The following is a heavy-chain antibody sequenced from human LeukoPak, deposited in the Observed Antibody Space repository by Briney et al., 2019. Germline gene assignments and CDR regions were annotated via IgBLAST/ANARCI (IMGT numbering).Heavy chain of an antibody. Sequence: GESLRLSCAASGFMFSDYFMSWIRQAPGKELEWISYISSNSKYTKYADSVKGRFTISRDNAKKSLYLQMNSLRAEDTAVYYCARDNGNKYYFDYWGQETLVTVPS. J-gene: IGHJ4*02. CDR1: GFMFSDYF. V-gene: IGHV3-11*05. CDR2: ISSNSKYT. D-gene: IGHD2-8*01. CDR3: ARDNGNKYYFDY.